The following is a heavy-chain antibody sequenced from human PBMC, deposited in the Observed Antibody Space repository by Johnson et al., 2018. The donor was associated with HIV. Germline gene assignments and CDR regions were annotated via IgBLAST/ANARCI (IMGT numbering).Heavy chain of an antibody. V-gene: IGHV3-20*04. CDR1: GFIFDDYD. J-gene: IGHJ3*02. CDR2: ISASGGST. Sequence: VQLVESGGGVVRPGGSLRLSCAGSGFIFDDYDITWVRQAPGKGLEWVSLISASGGSTHYSESVKGRFTISRDNAKSTLYLEMNSLRVDDTAVYYCTREGPSERAGFDIWGQGTMVTVSS. CDR3: TREGPSERAGFDI.